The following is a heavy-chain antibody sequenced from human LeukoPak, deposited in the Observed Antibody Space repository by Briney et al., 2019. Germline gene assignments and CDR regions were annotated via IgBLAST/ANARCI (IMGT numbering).Heavy chain of an antibody. J-gene: IGHJ4*02. CDR2: IHHSGST. CDR3: ARQWLF. V-gene: IGHV4-59*05. Sequence: SETLSLTCTVSGGSINYYYWMWIRQPPGRGLEWIGSIHHSGSTYYNPSLKSRVTISVDTPKNQFSLKLNSVTAADTAVYYCARQWLFWGQGTLVTVSS. CDR1: GGSINYYY. D-gene: IGHD6-19*01.